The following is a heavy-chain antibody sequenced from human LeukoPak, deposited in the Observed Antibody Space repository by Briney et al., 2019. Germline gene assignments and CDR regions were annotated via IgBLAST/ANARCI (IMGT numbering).Heavy chain of an antibody. CDR1: GYTFTGYY. J-gene: IGHJ1*01. D-gene: IGHD2-15*01. CDR3: ADRFCSGGSCYSTLAEYFQY. V-gene: IGHV1-2*02. CDR2: INPNSGGT. Sequence: ASVKVSCKASGYTFTGYYMHWVRQAPGQGLEWMGWINPNSGGTNYAQKFQGRFTITADDSTSTAYMELTSLRSDDTAVYYCADRFCSGGSCYSTLAEYFQYWGQGTLVIVSS.